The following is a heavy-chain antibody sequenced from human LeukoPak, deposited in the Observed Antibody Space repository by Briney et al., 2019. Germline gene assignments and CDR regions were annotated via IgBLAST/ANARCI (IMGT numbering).Heavy chain of an antibody. Sequence: ASVKVSCKASGYTFTSYGISWVRQAPGQGLEWMGWISAYNGNTNYARKLQGRVTMTTDTSTSTAYMELRSLRSDDTAVYYCARCAYYYDSSGYCPFDPWGQGTLVTVSS. CDR1: GYTFTSYG. D-gene: IGHD3-22*01. V-gene: IGHV1-18*01. CDR3: ARCAYYYDSSGYCPFDP. CDR2: ISAYNGNT. J-gene: IGHJ5*02.